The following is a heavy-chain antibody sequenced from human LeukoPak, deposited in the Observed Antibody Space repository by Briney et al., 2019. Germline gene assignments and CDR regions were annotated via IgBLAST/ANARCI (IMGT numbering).Heavy chain of an antibody. CDR2: IKSKTDGGTT. CDR3: TTEDRGPYYFDS. D-gene: IGHD3-10*01. CDR1: GFTFSGSA. V-gene: IGHV3-15*01. J-gene: IGHJ4*02. Sequence: PGGSLRLSCAASGFTFSGSAMHWVRQAPGKGLEWVGRIKSKTDGGTTDYAAPVTGRFTISRDDSKNTLYLQMNSLKTEDTAVYYCTTEDRGPYYFDSWGQGTLVTVSS.